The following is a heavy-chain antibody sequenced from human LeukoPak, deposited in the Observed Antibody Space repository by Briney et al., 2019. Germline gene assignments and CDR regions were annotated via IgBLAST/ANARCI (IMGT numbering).Heavy chain of an antibody. D-gene: IGHD6-19*01. CDR1: GYTLTSNG. CDR3: ARDFRFSGWYDDYDY. V-gene: IGHV1-18*01. CDR2: ISPNTGKT. J-gene: IGHJ4*02. Sequence: GASVKVSCKASGYTLTSNGISWVRQAPGQGLEWMGWISPNTGKTNYAEKLQGRVTMTTDTSTSTAYMELRSLRSDNTAVYYCARDFRFSGWYDDYDYWGQGTLVTVSS.